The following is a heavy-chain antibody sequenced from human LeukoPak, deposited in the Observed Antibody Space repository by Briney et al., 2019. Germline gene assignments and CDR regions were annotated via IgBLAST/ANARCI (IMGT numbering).Heavy chain of an antibody. D-gene: IGHD2-2*02. Sequence: SETLSLTCAVYGGSFSGYYWSWIRQPPGKGLEWIGEINHSGSTNYNPSLKSLVTISVDTSKNQFSLKLSSVTAADTAVYYCARGIVVVPAAISLSRPGARFDYWGQGTLVTVSS. V-gene: IGHV4-34*01. CDR3: ARGIVVVPAAISLSRPGARFDY. J-gene: IGHJ4*02. CDR2: INHSGST. CDR1: GGSFSGYY.